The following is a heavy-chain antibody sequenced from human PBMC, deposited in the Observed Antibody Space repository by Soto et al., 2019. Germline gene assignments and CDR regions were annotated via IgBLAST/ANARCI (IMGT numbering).Heavy chain of an antibody. Sequence: GGSLRLSCAASGFTFSSYDMHWVRQATGKGLEWVSAIGTAGDTYYPGSVKGRFTISRENAKNSLYLQMNSLRAEDTAVYYCARLDIRHDSSGYYYERVYYGMDVWGQGTTVTVS. D-gene: IGHD3-22*01. CDR1: GFTFSSYD. CDR2: IGTAGDT. V-gene: IGHV3-13*01. J-gene: IGHJ6*02. CDR3: ARLDIRHDSSGYYYERVYYGMDV.